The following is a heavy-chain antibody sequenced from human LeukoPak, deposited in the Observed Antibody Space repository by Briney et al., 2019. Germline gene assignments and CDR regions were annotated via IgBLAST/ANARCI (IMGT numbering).Heavy chain of an antibody. CDR2: TYYRSKWYN. Sequence: SQTLSLTCAISGDSVSNNSAAWNWIRQSPSRGLEWLGRTYYRSKWYNDYAVSVKSRITINPDTSKNQFSLQVNSVPPEDTAVYYCARAPTPIIAVAGSFDYWGQGTLVTVSS. D-gene: IGHD6-19*01. CDR1: GDSVSNNSAA. J-gene: IGHJ4*02. CDR3: ARAPTPIIAVAGSFDY. V-gene: IGHV6-1*01.